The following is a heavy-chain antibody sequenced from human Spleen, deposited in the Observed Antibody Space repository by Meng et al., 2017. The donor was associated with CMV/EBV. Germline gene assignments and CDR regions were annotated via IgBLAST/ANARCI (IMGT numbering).Heavy chain of an antibody. D-gene: IGHD2-2*02. CDR3: AIEVMPCSVSSCYTSFDF. Sequence: TFSSLAINWVRQASGKELEWVSGISGSGTSTDYVDSVKVRFINSRDNSKKALYLQMNSLRDDDTAIYYCAIEVMPCSVSSCYTSFDFWGQGTLVTVSS. V-gene: IGHV3-23*01. J-gene: IGHJ5*01. CDR1: TFSSLA. CDR2: ISGSGTST.